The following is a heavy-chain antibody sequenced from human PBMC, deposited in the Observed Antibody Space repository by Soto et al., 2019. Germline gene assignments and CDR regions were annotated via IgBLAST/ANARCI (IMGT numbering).Heavy chain of an antibody. CDR3: ASSLPMRIAAAGPWTYYYYYYMDV. CDR2: INHSGST. V-gene: IGHV4-34*01. J-gene: IGHJ6*03. D-gene: IGHD6-13*01. CDR1: GGSFSGYY. Sequence: SETLSLTCAVYGGSFSGYYWSWIRQPPGKGLEWIGEINHSGSTNYNPSLKSRVTISVDTSKNQFSLKLSSVTAADTAVYYCASSLPMRIAAAGPWTYYYYYYMDVWGKGTTVTVSS.